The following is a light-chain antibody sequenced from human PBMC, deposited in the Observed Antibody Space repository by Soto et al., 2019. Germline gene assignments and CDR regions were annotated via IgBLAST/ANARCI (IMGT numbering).Light chain of an antibody. CDR1: QSIVTY. CDR2: AAS. V-gene: IGKV1-39*01. Sequence: DIQMTQSPSSLSASVGDRVTITCRASQSIVTYLNWYLQKPGKAPKLLIYAASNLQSGVPSRFSGSGSGTDFTLTISSLQPEDFATYYCQQYSSYSPLTFGGGTKVDIK. CDR3: QQYSSYSPLT. J-gene: IGKJ4*01.